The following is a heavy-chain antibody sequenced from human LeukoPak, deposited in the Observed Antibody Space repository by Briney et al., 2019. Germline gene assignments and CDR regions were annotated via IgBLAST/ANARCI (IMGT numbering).Heavy chain of an antibody. D-gene: IGHD4-17*01. CDR3: AREGPTDYGVYQPFDY. CDR1: AFTFSNYA. Sequence: AGASLRPSCAAAAFTFSNYAMGWVRQPPRNGLEWVSAISGSGGSTYYADSVKGRFTISRDNSKNTLFLQMNRLGAEDTAVYYWAREGPTDYGVYQPFDYWGQRTLVTVSS. V-gene: IGHV3-23*01. CDR2: ISGSGGST. J-gene: IGHJ4*02.